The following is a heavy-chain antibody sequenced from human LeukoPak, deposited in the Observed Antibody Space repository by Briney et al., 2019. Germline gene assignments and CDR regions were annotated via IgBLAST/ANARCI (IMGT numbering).Heavy chain of an antibody. CDR2: INPNSGGT. CDR3: ARVSSVSGDYSRGNDY. Sequence: ASVKVSCKASGYTFTGYYMHWVRQAPGQGLEWMGRINPNSGGTNYAQKFQGRATMTRDTSISTAYMELSRLRSDDTAVYYCARVSSVSGDYSRGNDYWGQGTLVTVSS. CDR1: GYTFTGYY. V-gene: IGHV1-2*06. J-gene: IGHJ4*02. D-gene: IGHD4-17*01.